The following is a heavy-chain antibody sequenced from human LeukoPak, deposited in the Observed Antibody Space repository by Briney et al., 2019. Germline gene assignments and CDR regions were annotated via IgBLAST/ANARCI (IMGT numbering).Heavy chain of an antibody. D-gene: IGHD3-22*01. Sequence: SETLSLTCTVSGGSISSYYWSWIRQPPGKGLEWIGYIYYSGSTNYNPSLKSRVTISVDTSKNQFSLKLSSVTAADTAVYYCARESPNYYYDSSGYYFPSSAFDIWGQGTMVTVSS. CDR2: IYYSGST. CDR3: ARESPNYYYDSSGYYFPSSAFDI. J-gene: IGHJ3*02. V-gene: IGHV4-59*01. CDR1: GGSISSYY.